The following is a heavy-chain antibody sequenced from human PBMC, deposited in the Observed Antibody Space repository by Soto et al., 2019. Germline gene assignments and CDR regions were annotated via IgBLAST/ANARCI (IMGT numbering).Heavy chain of an antibody. Sequence: SETLSLTCAVYGGSFSGYYWSWIRQPTGKGLEWIGEINHSGSTNYNPSLKSRVTISVDTSKNQFSLKLSSVTAADTAVYYCARGPITTSPRFDPWGQGTLVTVSS. CDR3: ARGPITTSPRFDP. V-gene: IGHV4-34*01. J-gene: IGHJ5*02. CDR1: GGSFSGYY. D-gene: IGHD3-22*01. CDR2: INHSGST.